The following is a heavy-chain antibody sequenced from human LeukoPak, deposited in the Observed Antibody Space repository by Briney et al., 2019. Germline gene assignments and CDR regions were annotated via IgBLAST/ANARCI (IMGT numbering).Heavy chain of an antibody. CDR1: GGSFSGYY. J-gene: IGHJ4*02. CDR2: INHSGST. D-gene: IGHD2-15*01. V-gene: IGHV4-34*01. Sequence: SETLSLTCAVYGGSFSGYYWSWIRQPPGKGLEWIGEINHSGSTDYNPSLKSRVTISVDTSKNQFSLKLSSVTAADTAVYYCARDIVGVRAATVSFDYWGQGTLVTVPS. CDR3: ARDIVGVRAATVSFDY.